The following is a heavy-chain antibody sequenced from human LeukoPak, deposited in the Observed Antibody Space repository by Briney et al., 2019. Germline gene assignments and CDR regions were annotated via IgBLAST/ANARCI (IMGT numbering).Heavy chain of an antibody. V-gene: IGHV1-2*02. CDR3: ARGGPDDFWSGYSIDY. Sequence: GASVKVSCKASGYTFTGYYMHWVRQAPGQGLEWMGWINPNSGGTNYAQKFLGRVTMTRDTSISTAYMELSRLRSDDTAVYYCARGGPDDFWSGYSIDYWGQGTLVTVSS. J-gene: IGHJ4*02. D-gene: IGHD3-3*01. CDR2: INPNSGGT. CDR1: GYTFTGYY.